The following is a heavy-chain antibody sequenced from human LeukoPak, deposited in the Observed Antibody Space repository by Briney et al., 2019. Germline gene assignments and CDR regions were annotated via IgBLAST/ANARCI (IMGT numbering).Heavy chain of an antibody. CDR1: GGSISSGSYY. Sequence: SQTLSLTCPVSGGSISSGSYYWSWIRQTAGKGLEWIGRIYTSGSTNYNPSLKSRLTISVDTSKNQFSLKLSSVTAADTAMYYCARVDTAMVTWFDPWGQGTLVTVSS. D-gene: IGHD5-18*01. J-gene: IGHJ5*02. CDR2: IYTSGST. V-gene: IGHV4-61*02. CDR3: ARVDTAMVTWFDP.